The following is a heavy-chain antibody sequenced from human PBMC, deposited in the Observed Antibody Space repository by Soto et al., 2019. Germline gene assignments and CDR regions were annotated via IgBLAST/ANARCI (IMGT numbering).Heavy chain of an antibody. Sequence: QVHLVQSGAEVRKPGASVYVSCKASGYTFTDYYLHWVRQAPGQGLEWMGWINPNVGGTNYARKFQGRLTMTRDTSISTVYMNLTRLGPNDTAIYYCARGGREVPRIPYDTWGQGTLVIVSS. D-gene: IGHD3-16*01. V-gene: IGHV1-2*02. CDR2: INPNVGGT. CDR1: GYTFTDYY. CDR3: ARGGREVPRIPYDT. J-gene: IGHJ5*02.